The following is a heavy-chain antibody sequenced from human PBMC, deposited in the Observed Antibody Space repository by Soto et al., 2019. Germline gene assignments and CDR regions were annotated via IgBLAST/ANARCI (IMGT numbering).Heavy chain of an antibody. CDR3: AIGINYAMDV. CDR2: ISPDGSVT. V-gene: IGHV3-74*01. Sequence: EVQLVESGGGSVQPGGSLRLSCAASGSTVSGHWMHWVRQEPGRGLVWVSLISPDGSVTTYADSVKGRFIISRDNAKNTLTLQMNSMRAEDTAVYYCAIGINYAMDVWGQGTTVTVSS. J-gene: IGHJ6*02. CDR1: GSTVSGHW.